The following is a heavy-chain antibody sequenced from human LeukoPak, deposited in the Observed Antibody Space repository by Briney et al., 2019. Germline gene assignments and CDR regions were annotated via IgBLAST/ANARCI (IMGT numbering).Heavy chain of an antibody. D-gene: IGHD3-3*01. CDR3: ARTPTAEWLLYPNWFDP. V-gene: IGHV4-59*01. J-gene: IGHJ5*02. CDR1: GGSISSYY. CDR2: IYYSGST. Sequence: SETLSLTCTVSGGSISSYYWSWIRQPPGKGLEWIGYIYYSGSTNYNPSLKSRVTISVDTSKNQFSLKLSSVTAADTAVYYCARTPTAEWLLYPNWFDPWGQGTLVTVSS.